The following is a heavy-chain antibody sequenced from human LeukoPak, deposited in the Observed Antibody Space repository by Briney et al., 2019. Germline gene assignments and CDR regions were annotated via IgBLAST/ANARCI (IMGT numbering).Heavy chain of an antibody. CDR2: IIPIFGTA. Sequence: ASVKVSCKASGLTFSSYAISWVRQAPGQGLEWMGGIIPIFGTANYAQKFQGRVTITADESTSTAYMELSSLRSEDTAVYYCARGAYYYGSGSFYYWGQGTLVTVSS. V-gene: IGHV1-69*13. D-gene: IGHD3-10*01. CDR1: GLTFSSYA. J-gene: IGHJ4*02. CDR3: ARGAYYYGSGSFYY.